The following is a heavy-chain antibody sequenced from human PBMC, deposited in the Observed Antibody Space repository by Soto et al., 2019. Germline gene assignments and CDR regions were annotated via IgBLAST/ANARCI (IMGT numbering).Heavy chain of an antibody. D-gene: IGHD3-22*01. V-gene: IGHV4-31*03. J-gene: IGHJ4*02. CDR3: ARVRYYYDSSGSLYFDY. Sequence: SETLSLTCTVSGGSISSGGYYWSWIRQHPGKGLEWIGYIYYSGSTYYNPSLKSRVTISVDTSKNQFSLNLTSVTVADTAVYYCARVRYYYDSSGSLYFDYWGQGTLVTVSS. CDR1: GGSISSGGYY. CDR2: IYYSGST.